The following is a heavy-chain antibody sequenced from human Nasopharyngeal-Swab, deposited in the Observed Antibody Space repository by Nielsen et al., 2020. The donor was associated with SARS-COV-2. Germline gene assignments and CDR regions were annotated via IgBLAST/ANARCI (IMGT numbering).Heavy chain of an antibody. D-gene: IGHD3-3*01. CDR2: IGTAGDT. Sequence: GSLKISCVASGFTFSSYDMHWVRQATGKGLEWVSAIGTAGDTYYPGSVKGRFTIPRENAKNSLYLQMNSLRAGDAAVYYCARGGAEVSYYDFWSGHRIYGMDVWGQGTTVTVSS. CDR1: GFTFSSYD. CDR3: ARGGAEVSYYDFWSGHRIYGMDV. V-gene: IGHV3-13*01. J-gene: IGHJ6*02.